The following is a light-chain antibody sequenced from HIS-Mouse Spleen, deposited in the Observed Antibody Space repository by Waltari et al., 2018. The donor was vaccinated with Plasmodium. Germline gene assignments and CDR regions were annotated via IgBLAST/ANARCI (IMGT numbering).Light chain of an antibody. CDR2: GVS. Sequence: QSALTQPPSASGSPGHSVTTPCTGTSRDVGGFTYVPWYQQPPGKAPKLMIYGVSKRPSGVPDRFSGSKAGNTASLTVSGLQAEDEADYYCSSYAGSNNLVFGGGTKLTVL. J-gene: IGLJ2*01. CDR1: SRDVGGFTY. CDR3: SSYAGSNNLV. V-gene: IGLV2-8*01.